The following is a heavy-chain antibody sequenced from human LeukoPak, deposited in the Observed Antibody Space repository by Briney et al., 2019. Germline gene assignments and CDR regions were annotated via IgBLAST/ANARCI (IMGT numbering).Heavy chain of an antibody. CDR3: ARANVLLWFGELFHDAFDI. Sequence: ASVKVSCKASGYTFTSYGISWVRQAPGQGLEWMGWIGAYNGNTNYAQKLQGRVTMTTDTSTSTAYMELRSLRSDDTAVYYCARANVLLWFGELFHDAFDIWGQGTMVTVSS. J-gene: IGHJ3*02. D-gene: IGHD3-10*01. CDR2: IGAYNGNT. V-gene: IGHV1-18*01. CDR1: GYTFTSYG.